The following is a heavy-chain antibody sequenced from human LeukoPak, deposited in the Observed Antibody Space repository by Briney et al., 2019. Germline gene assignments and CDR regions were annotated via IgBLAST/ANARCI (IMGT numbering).Heavy chain of an antibody. CDR3: ARDFRLTQTAMGLR. CDR2: IIPIFGTA. Sequence: SVKVSCKASGGTFSSYAIIWVRQAPGQGLEWMGRIIPIFGTANYAQKFQGRVTITADKSTSTAYMELSSLRSEDTAVYYCARDFRLTQTAMGLRWGQGTLVTVSS. CDR1: GGTFSSYA. V-gene: IGHV1-69*06. D-gene: IGHD5-18*01. J-gene: IGHJ4*02.